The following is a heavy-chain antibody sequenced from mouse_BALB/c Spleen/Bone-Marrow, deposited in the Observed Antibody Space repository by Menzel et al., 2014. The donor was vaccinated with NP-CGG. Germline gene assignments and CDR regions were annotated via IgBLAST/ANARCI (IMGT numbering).Heavy chain of an antibody. J-gene: IGHJ2*01. CDR2: IRNKANGYTI. CDR3: ARDYLYYFDY. D-gene: IGHD2-1*01. Sequence: EVQRVESGGGLVQPGGFLRLSCATSGFTFTDHYMSWVRQPPGKALEWLGFIRNKANGYTIEYSASVKGRFTISRDNSQSIVYLQMNTLRAEDSATYYCARDYLYYFDYWGQGTTLTVSS. CDR1: GFTFTDHY. V-gene: IGHV7-3*02.